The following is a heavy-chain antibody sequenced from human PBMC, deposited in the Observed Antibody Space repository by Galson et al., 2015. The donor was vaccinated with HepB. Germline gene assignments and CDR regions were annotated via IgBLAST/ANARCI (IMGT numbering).Heavy chain of an antibody. J-gene: IGHJ4*02. Sequence: SETLSLTCTVSGGSISSYYWSWIRQPPGKGLEWIGYIYYSGSTNYNPSLKSRVTISVDTSKNQFSLKLSSVTAADTAVYYCARAAPTAFDYWGQGTLVTVSS. CDR3: ARAAPTAFDY. V-gene: IGHV4-59*13. CDR1: GGSISSYY. CDR2: IYYSGST.